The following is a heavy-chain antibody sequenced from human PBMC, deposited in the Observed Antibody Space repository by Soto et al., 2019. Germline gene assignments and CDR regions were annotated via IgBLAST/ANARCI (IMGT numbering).Heavy chain of an antibody. J-gene: IGHJ4*02. V-gene: IGHV4-59*01. CDR3: AKVRKEAAHWGFDY. D-gene: IGHD7-27*01. Sequence: PSETLSLTCTVSGGSISSYYWSWIRQPPGKGLEWIGYIYYSGSTNYNPSLKSRVTISVDTSKNQFSLKLSSVTAADTAVYYCAKVRKEAAHWGFDYSGQGTLVTVSS. CDR1: GGSISSYY. CDR2: IYYSGST.